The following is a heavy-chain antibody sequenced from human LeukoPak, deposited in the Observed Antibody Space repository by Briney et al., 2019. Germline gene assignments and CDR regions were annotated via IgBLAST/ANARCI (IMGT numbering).Heavy chain of an antibody. J-gene: IGHJ5*02. V-gene: IGHV4-39*07. CDR3: ARGRADAGLKGVYNWFDP. Sequence: SETLSLTCTVSGGSISSSSYYWGWIRQPPGKGLECIGSIYYSGSTYYNPSLKSRVTISVDTSKNQFSLKLSSVTAADTAVYYCARGRADAGLKGVYNWFDPWGQGTLVTVSS. CDR1: GGSISSSSYY. D-gene: IGHD3-10*01. CDR2: IYYSGST.